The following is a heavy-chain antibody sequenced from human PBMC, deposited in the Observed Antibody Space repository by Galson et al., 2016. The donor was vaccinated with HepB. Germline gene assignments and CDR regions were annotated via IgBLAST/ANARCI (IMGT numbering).Heavy chain of an antibody. V-gene: IGHV3-7*04. J-gene: IGHJ3*01. Sequence: SLRLSCAASGFTFGSYWMSWVRQAPGKGLEWVANNGQDGSQKYYVDSVKGRFTISRDNAKNSLYLQMNSLRAEDTAVYYCARDLLGYCSGGDCYSFPGAFDVWGQGTMVTVSS. CDR2: NGQDGSQK. CDR1: GFTFGSYW. CDR3: ARDLLGYCSGGDCYSFPGAFDV. D-gene: IGHD2-15*01.